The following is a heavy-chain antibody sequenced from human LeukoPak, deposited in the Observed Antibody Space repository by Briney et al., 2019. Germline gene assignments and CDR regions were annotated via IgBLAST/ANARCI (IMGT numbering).Heavy chain of an antibody. Sequence: GGSLRLSCAAPGFTFSSYSMNWVRQAPGKGLEWVSYISSSSSTIYYADSVKGRFTISRDNAKNSLYLQMNSLRAEDTAVYYCAKTNEVGATDFDYWGQGTLVTVSS. J-gene: IGHJ4*02. V-gene: IGHV3-48*04. CDR3: AKTNEVGATDFDY. CDR1: GFTFSSYS. CDR2: ISSSSSTI. D-gene: IGHD1-26*01.